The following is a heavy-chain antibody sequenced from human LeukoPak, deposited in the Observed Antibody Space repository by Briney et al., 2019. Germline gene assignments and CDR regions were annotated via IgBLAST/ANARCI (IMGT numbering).Heavy chain of an antibody. D-gene: IGHD6-19*01. CDR3: AKVGSGWYGVDY. J-gene: IGHJ4*02. V-gene: IGHV3-30*02. Sequence: RGSLCPSCATSGLTFSNYGMHWVRRAPGKGLEWVAFIRYDATNEYYADSVEGRFTISRDNSKKILYLQMNSLRPEDTAVYSCAKVGSGWYGVDYWGQGTLVTVSS. CDR1: GLTFSNYG. CDR2: IRYDATNE.